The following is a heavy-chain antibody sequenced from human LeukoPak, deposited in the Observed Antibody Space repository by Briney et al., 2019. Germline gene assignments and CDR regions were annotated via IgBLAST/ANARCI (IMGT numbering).Heavy chain of an antibody. Sequence: GESLKISCKGSGYSVTSYWIGWVRQMPGKGLEWMGIIYPGDSDTRYSPSFQGQVTISADKSISTAYLQWSSLKASDTAMYYCARLGQYKYYGMDVWGQGTTVTVSS. J-gene: IGHJ6*02. D-gene: IGHD1-14*01. CDR3: ARLGQYKYYGMDV. CDR2: IYPGDSDT. V-gene: IGHV5-51*01. CDR1: GYSVTSYW.